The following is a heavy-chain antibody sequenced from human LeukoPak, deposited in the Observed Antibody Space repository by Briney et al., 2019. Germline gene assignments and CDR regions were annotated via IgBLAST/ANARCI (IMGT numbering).Heavy chain of an antibody. Sequence: GGSLRLSCAASGFTFSSYAMSWVRQAPGKGLEWVSAISGSGGSKYYADSVKGRFTISRDNSKNTLYLQMNSLRAEDTAVYYCAKGLEQVVRGYFDYWGQGTLVTVSS. CDR2: ISGSGGSK. D-gene: IGHD6-6*01. J-gene: IGHJ4*02. CDR1: GFTFSSYA. CDR3: AKGLEQVVRGYFDY. V-gene: IGHV3-23*01.